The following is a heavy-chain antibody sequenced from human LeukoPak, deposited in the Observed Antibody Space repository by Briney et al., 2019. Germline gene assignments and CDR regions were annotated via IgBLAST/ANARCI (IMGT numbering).Heavy chain of an antibody. D-gene: IGHD3-22*01. J-gene: IGHJ4*02. CDR1: GGSISSGGYY. V-gene: IGHV4-31*03. CDR2: IYYSGST. Sequence: SQTLSLTCTVSGGSISSGGYYWSWLRQHPGKGLEWIGYIYYSGSTYYNPSLKSRVTISVDTSKNRFSLKLSSVTAADTAVYYCARVPHYYDSSGPEDWGQGTLVTVSS. CDR3: ARVPHYYDSSGPED.